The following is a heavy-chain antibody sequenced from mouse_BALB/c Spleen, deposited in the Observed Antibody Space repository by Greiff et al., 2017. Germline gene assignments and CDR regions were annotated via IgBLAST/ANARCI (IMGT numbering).Heavy chain of an antibody. D-gene: IGHD2-4*01. CDR3: ARASTMILAMDY. CDR1: GFTFSSFG. V-gene: IGHV5-17*02. Sequence: EVQLVESGGGLVQPGGSRKLSCAASGFTFSSFGMHWVRQAPEKGLEWVAYISSGSSTIYYADTVKGRFTISRDNPKNTLFLQMTSLRSEDTAMYYCARASTMILAMDYWGQGTSVTVSS. J-gene: IGHJ4*01. CDR2: ISSGSSTI.